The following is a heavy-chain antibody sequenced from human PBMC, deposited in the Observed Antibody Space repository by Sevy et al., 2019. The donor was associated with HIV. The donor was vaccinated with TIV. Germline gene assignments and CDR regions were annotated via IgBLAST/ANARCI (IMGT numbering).Heavy chain of an antibody. CDR3: ATTYDILTGPYYFDY. D-gene: IGHD3-9*01. CDR2: FDPEDGET. Sequence: ASVKVSCKVSGYTLTELSMHWVRQAPGKGLEWMGGFDPEDGETIYAQKFQGRVTMTEDTSTDTAYMELSSLRSEDTAVYYCATTYDILTGPYYFDYWGQGTLVTVSS. J-gene: IGHJ4*02. V-gene: IGHV1-24*01. CDR1: GYTLTELS.